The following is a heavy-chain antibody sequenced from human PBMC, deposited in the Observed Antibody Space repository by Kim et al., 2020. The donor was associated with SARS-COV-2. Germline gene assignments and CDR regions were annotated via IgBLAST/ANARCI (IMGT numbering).Heavy chain of an antibody. CDR2: IYYSGST. CDR1: GGSISSGDYY. J-gene: IGHJ6*03. V-gene: IGHV4-30-4*01. CDR3: ASYYDFWSGFQNRYYYMDV. D-gene: IGHD3-3*01. Sequence: SETLSLTCTVSGGSISSGDYYWSWIRQPPGKGLEWIGYIYYSGSTYYNPSLKSRVTISVDTSKNQFSLKLSSVTAADTAVYYCASYYDFWSGFQNRYYYMDVWGKGTTVTVSS.